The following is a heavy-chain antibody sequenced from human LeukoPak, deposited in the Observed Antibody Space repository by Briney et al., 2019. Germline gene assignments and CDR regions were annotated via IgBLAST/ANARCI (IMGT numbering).Heavy chain of an antibody. V-gene: IGHV3-23*01. CDR3: ARVGKYYYDSSGPDLAFDI. CDR2: ISGSGGST. Sequence: PGGSLRLSCAASGFTFSSDAMSWVRQAPGKGLEWVSAISGSGGSTYYADSVKGRFTISRDNSKNTLYLQMNSLRAEDTAVYYCARVGKYYYDSSGPDLAFDIWGQGTMVTVSS. J-gene: IGHJ3*02. CDR1: GFTFSSDA. D-gene: IGHD3-22*01.